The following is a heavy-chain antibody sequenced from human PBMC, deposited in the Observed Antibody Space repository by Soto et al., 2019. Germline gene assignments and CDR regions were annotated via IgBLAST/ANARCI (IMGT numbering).Heavy chain of an antibody. Sequence: GGSMRLSCAASGFIVSSNYMSWVRQAPGKGLEWVSVIYSGGSTYYADSVKGRFTISRDKSNNTLYLQMNSLRAEDTAVYYCERGLEYGSGSYSGYCGQGTLVAVSS. CDR3: ERGLEYGSGSYSGY. J-gene: IGHJ4*02. CDR2: IYSGGST. D-gene: IGHD3-10*01. V-gene: IGHV3-53*01. CDR1: GFIVSSNY.